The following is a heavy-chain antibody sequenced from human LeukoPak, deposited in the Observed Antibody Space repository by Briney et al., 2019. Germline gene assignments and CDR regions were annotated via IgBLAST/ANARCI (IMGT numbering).Heavy chain of an antibody. V-gene: IGHV3-74*01. CDR2: IKYDDSDT. D-gene: IGHD5-12*01. J-gene: IGHJ4*02. CDR3: TTIRPDY. Sequence: GGSRRFSGAALGFTFSSYWMHWVRQAPGKGLVWVSRIKYDDSDTHYADSVKGRFTISRDNAKNTLYLQMNSLSAEDTAVYYCTTIRPDYWGQGTLVTVSS. CDR1: GFTFSSYW.